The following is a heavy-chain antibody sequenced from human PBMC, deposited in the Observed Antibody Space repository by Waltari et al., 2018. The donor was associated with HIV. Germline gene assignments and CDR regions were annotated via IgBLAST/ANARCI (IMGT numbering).Heavy chain of an antibody. CDR1: GYSFNNYG. V-gene: IGHV1-18*01. D-gene: IGHD2-21*01. CDR2: VSTYNGNT. CDR3: ARFGDCGGECYRYYYYGMDV. J-gene: IGHJ6*02. Sequence: QGQLVQSGAEVKKPGASVKVSCKASGYSFNNYGISWVRQAPGQGLEWMGWVSTYNGNTKYAQNIQGRVTMTTDTSTTTAYMDLRSLTSDDTAVYYCARFGDCGGECYRYYYYGMDVWGQGTTVIVSS.